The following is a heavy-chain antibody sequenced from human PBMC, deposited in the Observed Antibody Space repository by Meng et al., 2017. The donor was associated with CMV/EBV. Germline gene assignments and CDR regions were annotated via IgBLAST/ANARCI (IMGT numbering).Heavy chain of an antibody. CDR3: ARDRDMYSSSWYPFDY. CDR2: IYYSGST. V-gene: IGHV4-39*07. CDR1: GGSISSSSYY. D-gene: IGHD6-13*01. J-gene: IGHJ4*02. Sequence: ESLKISCTVSGGSISSSSYYWGWIRQPPGKGLEWIGSIYYSGSTYYNPSLKSRVTISVDTSKNQFSLKLSSVTAADTAVYYCARDRDMYSSSWYPFDYWGQGTLVTVSS.